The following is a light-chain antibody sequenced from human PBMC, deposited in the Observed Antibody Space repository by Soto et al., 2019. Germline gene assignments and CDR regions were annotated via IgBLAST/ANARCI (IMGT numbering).Light chain of an antibody. V-gene: IGLV2-8*01. CDR2: EVF. CDR1: SNDIGAYNY. Sequence: QSALTQPPSASGSPGQSVTISCTGTSNDIGAYNYVSWYQHHPGKDPKLWIYEVFRRPSGVPDRFSASKSGNTASLTVSGLQPEDEADYYCLSYVGRETGVFGSGTKLTV. J-gene: IGLJ1*01. CDR3: LSYVGRETGV.